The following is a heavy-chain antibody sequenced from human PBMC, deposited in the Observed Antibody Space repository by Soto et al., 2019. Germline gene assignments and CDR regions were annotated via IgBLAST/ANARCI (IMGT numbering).Heavy chain of an antibody. CDR2: ISYDGSNK. Sequence: VQLVESGGGVVQPGRSLRLSCAASGFTFSSYGMHWVRQAPGKGLEWVAVISYDGSNKYYADSVKARFTISRDNSKNTLYLQMNGLRPEDTAVYYCRIAPFDYWSQGTLLIVSS. CDR3: RIAPFDY. J-gene: IGHJ4*02. V-gene: IGHV3-30*03. D-gene: IGHD6-13*01. CDR1: GFTFSSYG.